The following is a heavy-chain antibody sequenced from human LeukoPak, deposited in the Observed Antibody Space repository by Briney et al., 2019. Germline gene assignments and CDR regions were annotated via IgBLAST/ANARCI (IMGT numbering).Heavy chain of an antibody. J-gene: IGHJ6*02. Sequence: GGSLRLSCAASGFTFSGSAMHWVRQASGKGLEWVGRIRSKANSYATAYAASVKGRFTISRDDSKNTAYLQMNSLKTEDTAVYYCTSLRITMVRGAPMDVWGQGTTVTVSS. CDR2: IRSKANSYAT. D-gene: IGHD3-10*01. V-gene: IGHV3-73*01. CDR3: TSLRITMVRGAPMDV. CDR1: GFTFSGSA.